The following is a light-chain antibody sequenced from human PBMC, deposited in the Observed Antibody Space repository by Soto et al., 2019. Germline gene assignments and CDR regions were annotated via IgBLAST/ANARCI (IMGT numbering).Light chain of an antibody. J-gene: IGLJ3*02. CDR2: SNN. CDR1: SSNIGSNA. V-gene: IGLV1-47*02. CDR3: AAWDDSLSGSWV. Sequence: QSVLTQPPSASGTPGQRVTISCSGSSSNIGSNAVSWYQQLPGTAPKVLIYSNNQRPSGVPDRFSGSKSGTSASLAISGLRSEDEADYYCAAWDDSLSGSWVFGGGTQLTVL.